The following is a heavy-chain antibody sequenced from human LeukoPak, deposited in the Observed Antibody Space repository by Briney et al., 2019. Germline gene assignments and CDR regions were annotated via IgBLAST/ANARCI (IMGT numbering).Heavy chain of an antibody. CDR1: GFTFSSYS. CDR2: ISSSSSTI. V-gene: IGHV3-48*01. D-gene: IGHD3-10*01. J-gene: IGHJ4*02. Sequence: GGSLILSCAASGFTFSSYSMNWVRQAPGKGLEWVSHISSSSSTIYYADSVKGRFTISRDNAKNSLYLQMNSLRAEDTAVYYCARAGFTFSDYFGSFFDYWGQGTLVTVSS. CDR3: ARAGFTFSDYFGSFFDY.